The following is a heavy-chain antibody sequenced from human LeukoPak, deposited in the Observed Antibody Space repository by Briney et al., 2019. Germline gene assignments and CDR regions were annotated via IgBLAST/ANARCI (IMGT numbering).Heavy chain of an antibody. CDR3: ARGPDYGDRLDYFDY. CDR1: GFNFTRHW. Sequence: PGGSLRLSCAASGFNFTRHWMGWVRQAPGKGLEWVASVKKDGNQYSVDSVKGRFIISRDNARNSLSLQMSSLRVEDTAIYFCARGPDYGDRLDYFDYWGQGTLVTVSS. CDR2: VKKDGNQ. D-gene: IGHD4-17*01. V-gene: IGHV3-7*01. J-gene: IGHJ4*02.